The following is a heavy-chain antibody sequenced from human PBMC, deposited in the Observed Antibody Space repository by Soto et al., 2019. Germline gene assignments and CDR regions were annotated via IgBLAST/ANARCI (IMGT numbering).Heavy chain of an antibody. CDR2: ISAYNGNT. J-gene: IGHJ5*02. V-gene: IGHV1-18*01. Sequence: QVQLVQSGAEVKKPGASVKVSCKASGYTFTSYGISWVRQAPGQGLEWMGLISAYNGNTNYAQKLQGRVTMTTDTSTSTAYMELRSLRSDDTAVYYCARLEAYYDSSGYDNWFDPWGQGTLVTVSS. CDR3: ARLEAYYDSSGYDNWFDP. D-gene: IGHD3-22*01. CDR1: GYTFTSYG.